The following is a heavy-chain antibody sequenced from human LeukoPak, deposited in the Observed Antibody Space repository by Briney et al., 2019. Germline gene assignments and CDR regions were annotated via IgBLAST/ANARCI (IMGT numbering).Heavy chain of an antibody. J-gene: IGHJ4*02. CDR2: MNQSGSS. CDR1: GGSFSGYY. V-gene: IGHV4-34*01. CDR3: ARAERLTGYYWDY. D-gene: IGHD3-9*01. Sequence: NPSETLSLTCAVYGGSFSGYYWSWIRQPPGKGLEWIGEMNQSGSSNYSPSLKSRVAISVDTSKNQFSLSLSSVTAADTAVYYCARAERLTGYYWDYWGQGTLVTVSS.